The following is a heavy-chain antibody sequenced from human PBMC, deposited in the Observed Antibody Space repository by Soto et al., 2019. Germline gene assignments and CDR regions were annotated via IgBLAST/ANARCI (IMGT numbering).Heavy chain of an antibody. CDR2: VKQDGSDK. CDR1: GFTLSKYW. Sequence: EVQLVESGGGLVQPGGSLRLTCATSGFTLSKYWMSWVRQAPGKGLEWVANVKQDGSDKYYVDSVKGRFTISRDNAKNSLYLEMNSLGAEGTAVYYCARGGGNFDQWGQGTLVTVSS. J-gene: IGHJ4*02. D-gene: IGHD3-16*01. CDR3: ARGGGNFDQ. V-gene: IGHV3-7*04.